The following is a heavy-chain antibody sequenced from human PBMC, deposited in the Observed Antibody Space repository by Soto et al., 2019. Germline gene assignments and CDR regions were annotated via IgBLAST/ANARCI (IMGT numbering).Heavy chain of an antibody. CDR1: GGTFNTFA. CDR3: GLASKWELLGYFYGMDV. V-gene: IGHV1-69*01. D-gene: IGHD1-26*01. J-gene: IGHJ6*02. Sequence: QVQLVQSGAEVKKPGSSAKVSCKASGGTFNTFAFTWVRQAPGQGFEWKGGVIPLFNTPDYAQKFQGRVTITADESTSTVYLELSGLSSDDTAVYFCGLASKWELLGYFYGMDVWGQGTTVIVSS. CDR2: VIPLFNTP.